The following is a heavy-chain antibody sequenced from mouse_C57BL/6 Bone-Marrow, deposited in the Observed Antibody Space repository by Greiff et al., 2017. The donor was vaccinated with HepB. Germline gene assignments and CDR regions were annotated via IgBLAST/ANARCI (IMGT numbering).Heavy chain of an antibody. D-gene: IGHD2-5*01. CDR3: ARLAYYSNYEYFDV. Sequence: QVQLQQPGAELVMPGASVKLSCKASGYTFTSYWMHWVKQRPGQGLEWIGEIDPSDSYTNYNQKFKGKSTLTVDKSSSTAYMQLSSLTSEDSAVYYCARLAYYSNYEYFDVWGTGTTVTVSS. J-gene: IGHJ1*03. V-gene: IGHV1-69*01. CDR1: GYTFTSYW. CDR2: IDPSDSYT.